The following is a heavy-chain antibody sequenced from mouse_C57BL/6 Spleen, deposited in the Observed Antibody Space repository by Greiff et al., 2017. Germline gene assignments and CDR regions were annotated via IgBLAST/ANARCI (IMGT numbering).Heavy chain of an antibody. J-gene: IGHJ3*01. CDR1: GYTFTSSG. V-gene: IGHV1-81*01. Sequence: QVQLQQSGAELARPGASVKLSCKASGYTFTSSGISWVKQRTGQGLEWIGEIYPRSGNTYYNEQFKGKATLTADKSSSTAYMELRSLTSEDSAVYFCALSYGNPAWFAYWGQGTLVTVSA. CDR2: IYPRSGNT. CDR3: ALSYGNPAWFAY. D-gene: IGHD2-1*01.